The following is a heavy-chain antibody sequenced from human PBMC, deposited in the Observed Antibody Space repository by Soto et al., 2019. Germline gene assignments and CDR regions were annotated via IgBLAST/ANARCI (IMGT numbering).Heavy chain of an antibody. D-gene: IGHD2-21*01. V-gene: IGHV1-69*13. CDR1: GGTFSSYA. Sequence: GASVKVSCKASGGTFSSYAISWVRQAPGQGLEWMGGIISIFGTANYAQKFQGRVTITADESTSTAYMELSSLISEDTALYYCTRGGDAYKNGHWGQGTLVTVSS. CDR2: IISIFGTA. CDR3: TRGGDAYKNGH. J-gene: IGHJ4*02.